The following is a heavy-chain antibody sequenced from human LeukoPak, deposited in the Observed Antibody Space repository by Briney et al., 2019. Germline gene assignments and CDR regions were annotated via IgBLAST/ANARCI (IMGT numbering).Heavy chain of an antibody. D-gene: IGHD2-21*01. V-gene: IGHV3-23*01. CDR1: GFHFSSYA. CDR2: ISGSGGST. J-gene: IGHJ4*02. Sequence: GASLRLSCAASGFHFSSYAMSWVRQAPGKGLEWVSAISGSGGSTYYADSVKGRFTISRDNSKNTLYLQMNSLRAEDTAVYYCAKDLGIVAKFGGYFDYWGQGTLVTVSS. CDR3: AKDLGIVAKFGGYFDY.